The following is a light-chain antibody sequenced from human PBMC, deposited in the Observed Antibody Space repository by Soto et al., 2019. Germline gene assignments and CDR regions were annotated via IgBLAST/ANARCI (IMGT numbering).Light chain of an antibody. CDR3: QSYDTSLGDSRV. V-gene: IGLV1-40*01. CDR1: RSNFGAGYD. Sequence: QSVLTQPPSVSGAPGQRITISCTGSRSNFGAGYDVHWYQQLPGTAPKLLIYGNSNRPSGVPDRFSGSRSGTSVFLSITGLQDEDEADYYCQSYDTSLGDSRVFGTGTKVTVL. J-gene: IGLJ1*01. CDR2: GNS.